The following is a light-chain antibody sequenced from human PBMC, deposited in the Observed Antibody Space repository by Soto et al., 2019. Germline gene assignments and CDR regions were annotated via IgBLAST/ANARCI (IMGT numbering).Light chain of an antibody. CDR3: QQYSKWLS. J-gene: IGKJ4*01. V-gene: IGKV3-15*01. Sequence: EIVMTQSPGTLSVSPGERATLSCRASQSVRHSLAWYQQKPGQAPRLIIYDAFTRATGVPARFGGSGSGTDFTLTISSLQSEEFAVYYCQQYSKWLSFGGGTKVEIK. CDR2: DAF. CDR1: QSVRHS.